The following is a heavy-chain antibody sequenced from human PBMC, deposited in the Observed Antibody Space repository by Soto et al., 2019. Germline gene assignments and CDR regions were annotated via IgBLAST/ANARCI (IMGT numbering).Heavy chain of an antibody. CDR1: GDTITSYQ. D-gene: IGHD5-12*01. Sequence: SETLYLTCVVSGDTITSYQFGWIRQFPGKGLEWIAYTAYTRNTIYTPSLKSPITRSMDTSKSQSSLKFTTVTAGNTGVYYCARDTHTGFTHYFDPGGQGTLVTVSS. V-gene: IGHV4-59*01. CDR3: ARDTHTGFTHYFDP. CDR2: TAYTRNT. J-gene: IGHJ5*02.